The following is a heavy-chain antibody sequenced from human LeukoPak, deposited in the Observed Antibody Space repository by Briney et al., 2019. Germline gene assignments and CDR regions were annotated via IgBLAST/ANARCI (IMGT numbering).Heavy chain of an antibody. D-gene: IGHD2-15*01. J-gene: IGHJ4*02. Sequence: SVKVSCKASGYTFTGYYMHWVRQAPGQGLEWMGRIIPILGIANYAQKFQGRVTITADKSTSTAYMELSSLRSEDTAVYYCARADPRAATGFFFDYWGQGTLVTVSS. CDR1: GYTFTGYY. V-gene: IGHV1-69*04. CDR3: ARADPRAATGFFFDY. CDR2: IIPILGIA.